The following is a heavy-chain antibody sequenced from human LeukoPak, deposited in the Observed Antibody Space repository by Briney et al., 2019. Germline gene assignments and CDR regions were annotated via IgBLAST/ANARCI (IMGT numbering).Heavy chain of an antibody. Sequence: PGGSLRLSCAASGFTFSSYGMHWVRQAPGKGLEWVAVISYDGSNKYYADSVKGRFTISRDNSKNTLYLQMNSLRAEDTAVYYCAKAGSGRTFFDYSGPGTLVTVSS. CDR3: AKAGSGRTFFDY. J-gene: IGHJ4*02. CDR2: ISYDGSNK. D-gene: IGHD3-10*01. CDR1: GFTFSSYG. V-gene: IGHV3-30*18.